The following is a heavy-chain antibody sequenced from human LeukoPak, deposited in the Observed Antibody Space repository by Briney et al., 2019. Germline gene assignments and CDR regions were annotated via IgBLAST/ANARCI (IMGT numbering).Heavy chain of an antibody. J-gene: IGHJ4*02. D-gene: IGHD3-3*01. V-gene: IGHV1-2*02. Sequence: ASVKVSCKASGYTFTGYYMHWVRQAPGQGLEWMGWINPNSGGTNYAQKFQGRVTMTRDTSISTAYMELSRLGSDDTAVYYCARGLSYYDFWSGYYTWYYFDYWGQGTLVTVSS. CDR1: GYTFTGYY. CDR2: INPNSGGT. CDR3: ARGLSYYDFWSGYYTWYYFDY.